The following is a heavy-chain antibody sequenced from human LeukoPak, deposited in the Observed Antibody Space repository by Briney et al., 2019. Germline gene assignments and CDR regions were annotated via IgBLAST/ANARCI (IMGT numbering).Heavy chain of an antibody. CDR1: GFSLSTSGVG. Sequence: SGPTLVKPTQTLTLTCTFSGFSLSTSGVGVGWIRQPPGKALEWLALIYWYDDKRYNPSLKSRITITKDTSKNQVVLTMPNMDPVDTATYYCAHADTAMVHIDYWGQGTLVTVSS. CDR2: IYWYDDK. J-gene: IGHJ4*02. V-gene: IGHV2-5*01. CDR3: AHADTAMVHIDY. D-gene: IGHD5-18*01.